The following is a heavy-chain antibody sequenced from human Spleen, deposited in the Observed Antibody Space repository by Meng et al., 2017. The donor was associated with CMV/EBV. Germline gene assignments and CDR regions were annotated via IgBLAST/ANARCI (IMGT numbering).Heavy chain of an antibody. D-gene: IGHD2-21*01. J-gene: IGHJ6*02. V-gene: IGHV3-30*02. Sequence: GESLKISCAASGFTFSSYWMSWVRQAPGKGLEWVAFIRSDGDYKHYRDSVKGRFTISRDNSKNTLYLQMGSLRPGDTAVYYCAKDRVAYTNYPYGMDVWGQGTTVTVSS. CDR3: AKDRVAYTNYPYGMDV. CDR2: IRSDGDYK. CDR1: GFTFSSYW.